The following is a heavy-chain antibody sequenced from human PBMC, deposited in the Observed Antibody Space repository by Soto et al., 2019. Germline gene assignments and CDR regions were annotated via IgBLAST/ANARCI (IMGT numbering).Heavy chain of an antibody. CDR3: ARDRDYYGSGNYYNRIDF. V-gene: IGHV1-69*01. J-gene: IGHJ4*02. Sequence: QVQLVQSGPEVKEPGPSVKLNCKVSGGIFNTYAISWLRQAPGQGPEWMGGIIPIFGKTNYAQRFQGRVTNTADESTSTAYMELSRLRSDDTVVYCCARDRDYYGSGNYYNRIDFWGQGTLVSVSS. CDR1: GGIFNTYA. CDR2: IIPIFGKT. D-gene: IGHD3-10*01.